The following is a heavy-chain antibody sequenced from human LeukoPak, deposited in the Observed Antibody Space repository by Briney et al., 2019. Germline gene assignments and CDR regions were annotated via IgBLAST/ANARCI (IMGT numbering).Heavy chain of an antibody. J-gene: IGHJ3*02. Sequence: GSLRLSCAASGFTFSSYAMSWVRQAPGKGLEWVSAISGSGGSTYYADSVKGRFTISRDNAKNSLYLQMNSLRAEDTALYYCAKGSITMTLKDAFDIWGQGTMVTVSS. CDR3: AKGSITMTLKDAFDI. CDR2: ISGSGGST. CDR1: GFTFSSYA. D-gene: IGHD3-22*01. V-gene: IGHV3-23*01.